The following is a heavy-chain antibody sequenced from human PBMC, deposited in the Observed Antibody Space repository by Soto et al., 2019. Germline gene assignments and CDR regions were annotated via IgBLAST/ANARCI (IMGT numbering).Heavy chain of an antibody. D-gene: IGHD6-13*01. CDR2: IYYSGST. CDR1: GFSISSGGYY. Sequence: SETLSLTCPFSGFSISSGGYYWSWIRQHPGKGLEWIGYIYYSGSTYYNPSLKSRVTISVDTSKNQFSLKLSSVTAADTAVYYCARDVAAAGNDWFDPWGQGTLVTVSS. V-gene: IGHV4-31*03. CDR3: ARDVAAAGNDWFDP. J-gene: IGHJ5*02.